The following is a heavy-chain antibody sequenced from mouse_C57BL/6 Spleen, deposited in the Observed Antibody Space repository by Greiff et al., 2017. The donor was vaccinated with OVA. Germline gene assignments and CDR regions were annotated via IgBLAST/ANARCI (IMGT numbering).Heavy chain of an antibody. V-gene: IGHV5-4*01. CDR1: GFTFSSYA. CDR2: ISDGGSYT. D-gene: IGHD1-2*01. Sequence: EVMLVESGGGLVKPGGSLKLSCAASGFTFSSYAMSWVRQTPEKRLEWVATISDGGSYTYYPDNVKGRFTISRDNAKNNLYLQMSHLKSEDTAMYYCARDHGLDYFDYWGQGTTLKVSS. CDR3: ARDHGLDYFDY. J-gene: IGHJ2*01.